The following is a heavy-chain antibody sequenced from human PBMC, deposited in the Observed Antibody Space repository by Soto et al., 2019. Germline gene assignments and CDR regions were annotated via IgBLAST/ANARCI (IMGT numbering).Heavy chain of an antibody. V-gene: IGHV5-51*01. CDR3: ARRYDFWSGYSHYYYMDV. D-gene: IGHD3-3*01. J-gene: IGHJ6*03. CDR1: GYSFTSFW. CDR2: IYPGDSDT. Sequence: PGESLKISCKGSGYSFTSFWIGWVRQMPGKGLEWMGIIYPGDSDTRYSPSFQGQVTISADKSISTAYLQWSSLKASDTAMYYCARRYDFWSGYSHYYYMDVWGKGTTVTVSS.